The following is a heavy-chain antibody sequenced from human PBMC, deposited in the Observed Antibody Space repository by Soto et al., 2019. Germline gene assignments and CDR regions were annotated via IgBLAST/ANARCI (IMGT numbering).Heavy chain of an antibody. D-gene: IGHD2-21*02. V-gene: IGHV4-31*03. J-gene: IGHJ5*02. CDR1: GGSISSGDYY. CDR3: AREGGLAYCGGDCLYNWFDP. Sequence: QVQLQESGPGLVKPSQNLSLTCTVSGGSISSGDYYWSWVRQHPGKGLEWIGYRSYSGSTYYNPSLNSRVTIVVDTSRNQFSLRLSSVTAADTAVYYCAREGGLAYCGGDCLYNWFDPWGQGTLVTVSS. CDR2: RSYSGST.